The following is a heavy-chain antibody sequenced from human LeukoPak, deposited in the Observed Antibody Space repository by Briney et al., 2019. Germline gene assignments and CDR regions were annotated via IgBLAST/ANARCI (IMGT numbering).Heavy chain of an antibody. V-gene: IGHV4-34*01. CDR3: AREGRASDY. CDR1: GGSFSGYY. J-gene: IGHJ4*02. Sequence: PSETLSLTCAVYGGSFSGYYWSWIRQPPGKGLEWIGEINHSGSTNYNPSLKSRVTISVDTSKNQFSLKLSSVTAADTAVYYCAREGRASDYWGQGTLVTVSS. CDR2: INHSGST.